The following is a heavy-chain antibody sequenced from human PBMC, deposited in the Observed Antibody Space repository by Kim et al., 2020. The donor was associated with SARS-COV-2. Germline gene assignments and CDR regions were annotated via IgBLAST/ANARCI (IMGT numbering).Heavy chain of an antibody. V-gene: IGHV4-39*07. CDR1: GGSISSSSYY. Sequence: SETLSLTCTVSGGSISSSSYYWGWIRQPPGKGLEWIGSIYYSGSTYYNPSLKSRVTISVDTSKNQFSLKLSSVTAADTAVYYCARYSGSYWGFDYWGQGTLVTVSS. D-gene: IGHD1-26*01. CDR3: ARYSGSYWGFDY. CDR2: IYYSGST. J-gene: IGHJ4*02.